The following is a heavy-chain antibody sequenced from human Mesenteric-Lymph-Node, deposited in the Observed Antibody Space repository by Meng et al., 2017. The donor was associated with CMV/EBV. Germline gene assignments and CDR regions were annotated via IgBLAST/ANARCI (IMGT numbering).Heavy chain of an antibody. D-gene: IGHD6-6*01. J-gene: IGHJ6*02. CDR1: GFTFSSYE. V-gene: IGHV3-48*03. CDR2: ISSSGSTI. CDR3: AREMYSSSSSFRAHYYYGMDV. Sequence: GESLKISCAASGFTFSSYEMNWVRQAPGKGLEWVSYISSSGSTIYYADSVKGRFTISRDNSKDTLYLQMNSLRAEDTAVYYCAREMYSSSSSFRAHYYYGMDVWGQGTTVTVSS.